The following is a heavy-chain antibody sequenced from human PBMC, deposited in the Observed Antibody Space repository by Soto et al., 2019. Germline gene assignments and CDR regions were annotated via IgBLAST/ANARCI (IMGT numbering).Heavy chain of an antibody. Sequence: GGSLRLSCAASGFTFSSYSMNWVRQAPGKGLEWVSYISSSSSTIYYADSVKGRFTISRDNAKNSLYLQMNSLRDEDTAVYYCARDGGPYDEWELLLPHSYYFDYWGQGTLVTVSS. CDR2: ISSSSSTI. CDR3: ARDGGPYDEWELLLPHSYYFDY. J-gene: IGHJ4*02. D-gene: IGHD1-26*01. V-gene: IGHV3-48*02. CDR1: GFTFSSYS.